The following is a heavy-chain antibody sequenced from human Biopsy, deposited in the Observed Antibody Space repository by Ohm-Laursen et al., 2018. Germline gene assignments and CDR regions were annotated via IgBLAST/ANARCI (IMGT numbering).Heavy chain of an antibody. Sequence: SLRLSCTASGFSFSTYGIYWVRQAPGKGLEWVAAIWYDGTNKYYAESVKGRLTISRDNSKNTLCLQMNSLRAEDTAVYFCARGGPHVRAGGSAFDYWGQGTLVTVSS. V-gene: IGHV3-33*07. J-gene: IGHJ4*02. D-gene: IGHD2-2*01. CDR3: ARGGPHVRAGGSAFDY. CDR1: GFSFSTYG. CDR2: IWYDGTNK.